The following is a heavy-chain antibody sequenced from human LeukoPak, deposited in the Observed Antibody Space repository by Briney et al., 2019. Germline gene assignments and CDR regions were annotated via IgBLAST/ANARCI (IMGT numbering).Heavy chain of an antibody. CDR1: GGTFSSYA. J-gene: IGHJ6*02. CDR3: ARDIPVDSWGYYYYGMDV. D-gene: IGHD6-13*01. CDR2: IIPILGIA. V-gene: IGHV1-69*04. Sequence: SVKVSCKASGGTFSSYAISWVRQAPGQGLEWMGRIIPILGIANYAQKFQGRVTITADKSTSTAYMELSSLRSEDTAVYYCARDIPVDSWGYYYYGMDVWGQGTTVTVSS.